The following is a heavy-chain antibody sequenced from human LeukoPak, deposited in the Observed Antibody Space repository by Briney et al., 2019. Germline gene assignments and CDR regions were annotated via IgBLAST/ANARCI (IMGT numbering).Heavy chain of an antibody. J-gene: IGHJ4*02. D-gene: IGHD6-6*01. CDR3: AREGSSSCFDY. CDR2: ISSSSSTI. CDR1: GFTFSSYS. V-gene: IGHV3-48*01. Sequence: GGSLRLSCAASGFTFSSYSMNWVRQAPGKGLEWVSYISSSSSTIYYADSVKGRFTISRDNAKNSLYLQMNSLRAEDTAVYYCAREGSSSCFDYWGQGTLVTVSS.